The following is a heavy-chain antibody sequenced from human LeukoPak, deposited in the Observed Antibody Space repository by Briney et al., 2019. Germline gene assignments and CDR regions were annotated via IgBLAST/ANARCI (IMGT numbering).Heavy chain of an antibody. CDR3: AKGGGVIGRSYYFDY. CDR2: IYSDGST. J-gene: IGHJ4*02. Sequence: GGSLRLSCAASGFTVSTNYMSWVRQAPGKGLEWVSVIYSDGSTYYADSMKGRFTISRDNSKNTMNLQTNSLRAEDTAVYYCAKGGGVIGRSYYFDYWGQGTLVTVSS. CDR1: GFTVSTNY. V-gene: IGHV3-66*01. D-gene: IGHD2-8*02.